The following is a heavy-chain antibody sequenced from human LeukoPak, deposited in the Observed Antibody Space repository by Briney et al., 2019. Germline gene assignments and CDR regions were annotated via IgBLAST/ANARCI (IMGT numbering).Heavy chain of an antibody. CDR1: GGSISTYY. Sequence: PSETLSLTCTVSGGSISTYYWSWIRQPPGKGVEWIGYIHYSESTIYNPYLKSRVTISVDTSKNQFSLKLTSVTAADTAVYYCARDVYGDPFDYWGQGTLVTVSS. D-gene: IGHD4-17*01. CDR3: ARDVYGDPFDY. V-gene: IGHV4-59*01. J-gene: IGHJ4*02. CDR2: IHYSEST.